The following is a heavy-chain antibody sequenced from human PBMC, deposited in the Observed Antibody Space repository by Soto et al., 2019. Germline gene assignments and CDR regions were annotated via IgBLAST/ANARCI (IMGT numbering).Heavy chain of an antibody. CDR2: IDPSDSYT. Sequence: GESLKISCKGSGYSFTSYWISWVRQMPGKGLEWMGRIDPSDSYTNYSPSFQGHVTISADKSISTAYLQWSSLKASATAMYYRARNTRYNWNSAVDYWGQGTLVTVSS. J-gene: IGHJ4*02. D-gene: IGHD1-7*01. CDR3: ARNTRYNWNSAVDY. CDR1: GYSFTSYW. V-gene: IGHV5-10-1*01.